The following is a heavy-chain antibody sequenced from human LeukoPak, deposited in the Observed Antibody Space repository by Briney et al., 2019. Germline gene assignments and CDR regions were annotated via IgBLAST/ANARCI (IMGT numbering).Heavy chain of an antibody. CDR1: GGSISSYY. D-gene: IGHD6-19*01. V-gene: IGHV4-59*01. CDR2: IYYSGST. J-gene: IGHJ5*02. CDR3: ASSKTNGDSSGWYAWFDP. Sequence: PSETLSLTCTVSGGSISSYYWSWIRQPPGKGLECIGYIYYSGSTKYNPSLKSRVSISVDTSKNQFSLKLSSATAADTAVYYCASSKTNGDSSGWYAWFDPWGQGTLVTVSS.